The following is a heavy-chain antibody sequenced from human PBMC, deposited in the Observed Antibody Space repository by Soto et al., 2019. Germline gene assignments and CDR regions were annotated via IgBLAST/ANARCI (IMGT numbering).Heavy chain of an antibody. CDR3: ARHIAVSGTRGFDH. J-gene: IGHJ4*02. V-gene: IGHV4-4*02. D-gene: IGHD2-21*01. Sequence: QVQLQEAGPGLMKPSGTLSLTCAVSGGSITSNWWSWVRQPPGKGLEWIAEIFHIGIANYNPSLMGRLTISMDKSRSHLSLTLNSVTAADTAVYYCARHIAVSGTRGFDHWGQGTLVTVSS. CDR1: GGSITSNW. CDR2: IFHIGIA.